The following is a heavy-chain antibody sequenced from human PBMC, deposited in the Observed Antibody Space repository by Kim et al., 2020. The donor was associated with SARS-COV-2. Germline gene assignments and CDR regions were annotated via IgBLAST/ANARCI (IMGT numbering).Heavy chain of an antibody. V-gene: IGHV5-51*01. D-gene: IGHD5-18*01. J-gene: IGHJ6*02. CDR2: IYPGDSDT. CDR1: GYSFTSYW. CDR3: ARLPFMVTWNYYYYGMDV. Sequence: GESLKISCKGSGYSFTSYWIGWVRQMPGKGLEWMGIIYPGDSDTRYSPSFQGQVTISADKSISTAYLQWSSLKASDTAMYYCARLPFMVTWNYYYYGMDVWGQGTTVTVSS.